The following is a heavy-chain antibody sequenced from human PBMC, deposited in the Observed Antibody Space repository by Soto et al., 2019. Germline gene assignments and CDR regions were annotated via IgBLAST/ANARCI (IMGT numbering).Heavy chain of an antibody. CDR1: GFTFSTYA. D-gene: IGHD6-19*01. V-gene: IGHV3-23*01. CDR2: TTDSGGTT. Sequence: GGSLRLSCAASGFTFSTYAMTWVRQAPGKGLEWVAGTTDSGGTTYYADSVKGRFTISRDNSKNTLYLLMNSLRAEDTAVYYCAKDRSSGWPYYFDYWGQGTLVTVSS. CDR3: AKDRSSGWPYYFDY. J-gene: IGHJ4*02.